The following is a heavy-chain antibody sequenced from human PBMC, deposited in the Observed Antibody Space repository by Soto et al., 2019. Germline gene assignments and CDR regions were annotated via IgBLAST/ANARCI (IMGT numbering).Heavy chain of an antibody. CDR1: GGSISSSSYY. J-gene: IGHJ3*02. D-gene: IGHD3-3*01. Sequence: PSETLSLTCTVSGGSISSSSYYWGWIRQPPGKGLEWIRSIYYSGSTYYNPSLKSRVTISVDTSKNQFSLKLSSVTAADTAVYYCARHPQRITIFGVVLRVDIWGQGTMVTVSS. V-gene: IGHV4-39*01. CDR3: ARHPQRITIFGVVLRVDI. CDR2: IYYSGST.